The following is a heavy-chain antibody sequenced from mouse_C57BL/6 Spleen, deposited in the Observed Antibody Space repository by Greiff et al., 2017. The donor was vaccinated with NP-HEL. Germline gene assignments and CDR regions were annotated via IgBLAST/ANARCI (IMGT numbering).Heavy chain of an antibody. D-gene: IGHD2-10*02. CDR1: GFTFSSYG. V-gene: IGHV5-6*01. CDR3: ARYGNSYYFDY. Sequence: EVHLVESGGDLVKPGGSLKLSCAASGFTFSSYGMSWVRQTPDKRLEWVATISSGGSYTYYPDSVKGRFTISRDTAKNTLYLQMSSLKSEDTAMYYCARYGNSYYFDYWGQGTTLTVSS. CDR2: ISSGGSYT. J-gene: IGHJ2*01.